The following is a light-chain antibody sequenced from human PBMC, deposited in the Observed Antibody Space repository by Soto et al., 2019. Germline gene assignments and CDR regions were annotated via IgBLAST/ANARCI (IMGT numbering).Light chain of an antibody. CDR2: DAS. V-gene: IGKV1-5*01. Sequence: DIPMTQSPSTLSASVGDRVTITCRASQSISSWLAWYQQKPGKAPKLLIYDASSLESGVPSRFSGSGSRTEFTLTISSLQPDDFATYYCQQYNSQGTFGQGTKVEIK. CDR1: QSISSW. CDR3: QQYNSQGT. J-gene: IGKJ1*01.